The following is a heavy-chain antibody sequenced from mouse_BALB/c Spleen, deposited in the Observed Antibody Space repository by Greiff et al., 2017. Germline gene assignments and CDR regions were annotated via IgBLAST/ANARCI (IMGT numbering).Heavy chain of an antibody. CDR2: IYPGSGST. Sequence: VQLQQPGAELVKPGTSVKLSCKASGYNFTSYWINWVKLRPGQGLEWIGDIYPGSGSTNYNEKFKSKATLTVDTSSSTAYMQLSSLASEDSALYYCASNYYGSSYWYFDVWGAGTTVTVSS. D-gene: IGHD1-1*01. CDR3: ASNYYGSSYWYFDV. J-gene: IGHJ1*01. V-gene: IGHV1-55*01. CDR1: GYNFTSYW.